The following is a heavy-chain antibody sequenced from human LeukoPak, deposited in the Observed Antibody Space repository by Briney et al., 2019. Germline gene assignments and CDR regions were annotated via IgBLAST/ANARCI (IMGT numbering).Heavy chain of an antibody. J-gene: IGHJ4*02. CDR1: GFTFSSYS. D-gene: IGHD1-14*01. V-gene: IGHV3-21*01. Sequence: GGSLRLSCAASGFTFSSYSMNWVRQAPGKGLEWVSSISNSSSYIHYADSVKGRFTISRDNAKNPLYLQMNSLRAEDTAVYYCARDPGGEGPYYFDYWGQGTLVTVSS. CDR2: ISNSSSYI. CDR3: ARDPGGEGPYYFDY.